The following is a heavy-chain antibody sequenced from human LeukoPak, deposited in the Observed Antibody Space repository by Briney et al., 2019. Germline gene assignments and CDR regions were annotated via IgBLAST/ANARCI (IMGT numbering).Heavy chain of an antibody. CDR2: ISAYNGNT. J-gene: IGHJ6*02. Sequence: GASVKVSCKASGYTFTSYGISWVRQAPGQGLEWMGWISAYNGNTNYAQKLQGRVTMTTDTSTSTAYMELRSVRSDDTAVYYCARIQLWLRVYYYGMDVWGQGTTVTVSS. CDR1: GYTFTSYG. CDR3: ARIQLWLRVYYYGMDV. V-gene: IGHV1-18*01. D-gene: IGHD5-18*01.